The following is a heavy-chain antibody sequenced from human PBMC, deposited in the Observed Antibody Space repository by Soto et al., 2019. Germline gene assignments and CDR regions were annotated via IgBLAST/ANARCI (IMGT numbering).Heavy chain of an antibody. CDR3: ARGSGSLDL. J-gene: IGHJ5*02. CDR1: GFTFSTYW. V-gene: IGHV3-7*01. D-gene: IGHD6-25*01. CDR2: IMDDGSEK. Sequence: EVQLVESGGGLVQPGGSLRVSCTASGFTFSTYWMTWVRQAPGKGLEWVANIMDDGSEKYYVDSVKGRFTISRDNADNSLFLQMNGLRAEDTSMYYCARGSGSLDLWGQGTLVTVSS.